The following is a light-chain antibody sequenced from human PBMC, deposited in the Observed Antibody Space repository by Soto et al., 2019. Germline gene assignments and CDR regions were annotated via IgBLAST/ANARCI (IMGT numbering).Light chain of an antibody. CDR3: AAWDDSLNGYV. CDR2: DNN. Sequence: QSVLTQPPSVSAAPGQKVTISCSGSSSNIGKNYVSWYQQFPGTAPKLLIYDNNQRPSGVPDRFSGSKSGTSASLAISGLQSEDEADYYCAAWDDSLNGYVFGTGTKVTVL. V-gene: IGLV1-44*01. J-gene: IGLJ1*01. CDR1: SSNIGKNY.